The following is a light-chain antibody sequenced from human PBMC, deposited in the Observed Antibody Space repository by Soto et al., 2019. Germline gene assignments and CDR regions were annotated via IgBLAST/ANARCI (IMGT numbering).Light chain of an antibody. CDR2: DAS. V-gene: IGKV3-11*01. J-gene: IGKJ3*01. CDR3: QQRGT. Sequence: EIVLTQSPATLSLSPGERATLSCRASQSVSSYLAWYQQKPGQAPRLLLYDASNRATGIPARFSGSGSGTDFTLTISSLEPEDFAVYYCQQRGTFGPGTKVDIK. CDR1: QSVSSY.